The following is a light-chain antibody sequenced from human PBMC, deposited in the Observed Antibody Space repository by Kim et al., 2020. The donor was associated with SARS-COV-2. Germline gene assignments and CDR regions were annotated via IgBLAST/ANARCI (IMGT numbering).Light chain of an antibody. Sequence: RSAYVGGTISITCRASQSISGRLAWYQQKPGKAPKVLISKASSLESGVPSRFSGSGSGTEYTLTIYSLQPDDFATYYCQQYHAYSTFGQGTKLEI. V-gene: IGKV1-5*03. CDR2: KAS. CDR1: QSISGR. J-gene: IGKJ2*01. CDR3: QQYHAYST.